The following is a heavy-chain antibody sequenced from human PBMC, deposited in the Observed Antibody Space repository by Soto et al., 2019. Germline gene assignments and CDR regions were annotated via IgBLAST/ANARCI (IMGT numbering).Heavy chain of an antibody. CDR1: GFTFSSYG. J-gene: IGHJ4*02. CDR2: ISYDGSNK. D-gene: IGHD1-26*01. Sequence: QLQLVESGGGVVQPGRSLRLSCAASGFTFSSYGMHWVRQAPGKGLEWVAVISYDGSNKYYADSVKGRFTISRDNSKNTLYLQMNSLRAEDTAVYYCASQIVGAKTNDYWGQGTLVTVSS. V-gene: IGHV3-30*03. CDR3: ASQIVGAKTNDY.